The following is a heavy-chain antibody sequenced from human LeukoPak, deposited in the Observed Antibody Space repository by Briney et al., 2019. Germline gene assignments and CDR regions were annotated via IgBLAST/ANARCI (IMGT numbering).Heavy chain of an antibody. CDR3: AKRLGYYDSSEGYFDY. CDR2: ISYDGSNK. D-gene: IGHD3-22*01. V-gene: IGHV3-30*18. Sequence: PGGSLRLSCAASGFTFSSYGMHRVRQAAGKGLEWVAVISYDGSNKNYADSVKGRFTISRDISKNTLYLQMNSLRAEDTAVYYCAKRLGYYDSSEGYFDYWGQGTLVTVSS. CDR1: GFTFSSYG. J-gene: IGHJ4*02.